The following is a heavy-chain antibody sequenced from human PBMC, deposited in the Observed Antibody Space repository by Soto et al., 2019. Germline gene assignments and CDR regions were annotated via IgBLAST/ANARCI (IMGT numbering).Heavy chain of an antibody. Sequence: GGSLRLSCAASGFTFSSYSMNWVRQAPGKGLEWVSSISSSSSYIYYADSVKGRFTISRDNAKNSLYLQMNSLRAEDTAVYYYARDQVIYGVIAFDIWGQGTMVTVSS. J-gene: IGHJ3*02. CDR1: GFTFSSYS. CDR2: ISSSSSYI. D-gene: IGHD4-17*01. CDR3: ARDQVIYGVIAFDI. V-gene: IGHV3-21*01.